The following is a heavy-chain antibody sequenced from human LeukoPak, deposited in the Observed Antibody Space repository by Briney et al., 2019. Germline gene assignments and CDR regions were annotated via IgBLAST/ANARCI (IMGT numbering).Heavy chain of an antibody. CDR2: INPNSGGT. Sequence: ASVKVSCKASGYTFTGYYMHWVRQAPGQGLEWMGWINPNSGGTNYAQKFQGRVTMTRDTSISTAYMELSRLRPDDTAVYYCARDRYSSGWYVGDYYYYMDVWGKGTTVTVSS. CDR1: GYTFTGYY. J-gene: IGHJ6*03. V-gene: IGHV1-2*02. CDR3: ARDRYSSGWYVGDYYYYMDV. D-gene: IGHD6-19*01.